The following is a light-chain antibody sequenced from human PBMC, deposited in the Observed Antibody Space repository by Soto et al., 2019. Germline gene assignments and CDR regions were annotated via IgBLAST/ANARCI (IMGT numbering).Light chain of an antibody. V-gene: IGKV3-11*01. CDR2: DAF. CDR3: QQYGSSPWT. Sequence: IVLRQSPAPLYLSPGERATLSCRASQSISNSLAWYQEKPGQAPRLIINDAFNRATGIPARFSGSGSGTDFTLTISGLEPEDFAVYYCQQYGSSPWTFGQGTKVDIK. CDR1: QSISNS. J-gene: IGKJ1*01.